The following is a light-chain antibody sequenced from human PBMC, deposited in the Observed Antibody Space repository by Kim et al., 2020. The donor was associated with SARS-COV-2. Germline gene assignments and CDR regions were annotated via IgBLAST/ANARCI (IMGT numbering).Light chain of an antibody. J-gene: IGKJ2*01. CDR3: QQYHRWYT. CDR2: KAS. V-gene: IGKV1-5*03. Sequence: LTASIGDRVTITCRTSQTINNWLAWYQHKPGTAPKLLISKASTLESGVPSRFSGSGSGTEFTLTISSLQPEDSATYYCQQYHRWYTFGQGTKLEI. CDR1: QTINNW.